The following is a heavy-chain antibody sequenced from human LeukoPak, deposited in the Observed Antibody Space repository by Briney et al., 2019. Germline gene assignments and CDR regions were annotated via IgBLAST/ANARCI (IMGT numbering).Heavy chain of an antibody. V-gene: IGHV4-61*08. D-gene: IGHD2-2*02. CDR2: IYYSGST. CDR3: ARDQTNCSSTSCYSL. CDR1: GGSISRGGYY. J-gene: IGHJ4*02. Sequence: PSQTLSLTCTVSGGSISRGGYYWSWIRQPPGKGLEWIGYIYYSGSTNYNPSLKSRVTISVDTSKNQFSLKLSSVTAADTAVYYCARDQTNCSSTSCYSLWGQGTLVTVSS.